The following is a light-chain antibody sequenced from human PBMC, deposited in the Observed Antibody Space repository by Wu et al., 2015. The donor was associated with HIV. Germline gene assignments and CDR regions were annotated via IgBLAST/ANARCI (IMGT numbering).Light chain of an antibody. V-gene: IGKV1-39*01. CDR2: DAS. CDR3: QQTYNTPRA. J-gene: IGKJ1*01. Sequence: DIQMTQSPSSLSASVGDTITITCRASQSIRRYLNWYQQQSGKAPELLIYDASSLQSGVPPRFSGSGSGTDFTLTTTSLQPEDFATYYCQQTYNTPRAFGQGTKVEIK. CDR1: QSIRRY.